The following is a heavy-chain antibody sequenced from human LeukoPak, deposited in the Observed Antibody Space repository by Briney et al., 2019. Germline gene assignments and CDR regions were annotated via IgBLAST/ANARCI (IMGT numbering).Heavy chain of an antibody. CDR3: ARGRTSWRGFDY. V-gene: IGHV3-48*02. CDR2: ISSSSSTI. CDR1: GFTFSSYS. Sequence: GGSLRLSCAASGFTFSSYSMNWVRPAPGKGLEGVSYISSSSSTIYYADSVKGRFTISRDNAKNSLYLQMNSLRDEDTAVYYCARGRTSWRGFDYWGQGTLVTVSS. D-gene: IGHD2-2*01. J-gene: IGHJ4*02.